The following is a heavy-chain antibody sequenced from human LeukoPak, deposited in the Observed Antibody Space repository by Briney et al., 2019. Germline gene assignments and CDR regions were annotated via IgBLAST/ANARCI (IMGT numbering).Heavy chain of an antibody. CDR2: IYGGGST. V-gene: IGHV3-53*01. CDR3: ARLIYSLGSYFFDY. CDR1: GFTVSSNY. J-gene: IGHJ4*02. D-gene: IGHD5-18*01. Sequence: GGSLRLSCAASGFTVSSNYMNWVRQAPGKGLEWVSVIYGGGSTYYADSVKGRFTISRDNSKNTLYLQMNTLRAEDTAVYFCARLIYSLGSYFFDYLGQGTLATVSS.